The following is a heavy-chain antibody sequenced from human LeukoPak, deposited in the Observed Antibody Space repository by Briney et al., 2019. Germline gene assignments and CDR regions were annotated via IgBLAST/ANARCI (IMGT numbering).Heavy chain of an antibody. CDR3: ARGRGTPHFDY. CDR1: GGSISSYY. CDR2: IYYSGST. Sequence: NPSETLSLTCTVSGGSISSYYWSWIRQPPGKGLEWIGYIYYSGSTSYNPSLKSRVTISVDTSKNQFSLKLSSVTAADTAVYYCARGRGTPHFDYWGQGTLVTVSS. J-gene: IGHJ4*02. V-gene: IGHV4-59*08.